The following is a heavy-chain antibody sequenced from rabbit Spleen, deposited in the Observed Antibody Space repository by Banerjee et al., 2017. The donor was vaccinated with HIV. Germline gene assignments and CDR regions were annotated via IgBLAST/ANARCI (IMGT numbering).Heavy chain of an antibody. CDR2: IHTGSGST. J-gene: IGHJ4*01. CDR3: ARESWNNLDL. D-gene: IGHD5-1*01. Sequence: QEQLEESGGGLVQPGGSLTLTCKASGVSLNDKDVLCWVRQAPGKGLEWIVCIHTGSGSTYYASWSKGRYTNSKTSSTTMTLQMTSQTAADTAAYFCARESWNNLDLWGPGTLVTVS. CDR1: GVSLNDKDV. V-gene: IGHV1S45*01.